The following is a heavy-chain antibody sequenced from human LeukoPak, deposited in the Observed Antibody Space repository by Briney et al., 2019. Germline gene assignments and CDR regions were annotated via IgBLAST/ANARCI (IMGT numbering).Heavy chain of an antibody. CDR2: INHSGST. V-gene: IGHV4-34*01. CDR3: ASRPYYGSGSLMDV. D-gene: IGHD3-10*01. J-gene: IGHJ6*03. Sequence: PSETLSLPFAVYGGSFSGYYWSWIRQPPGTGLEWIGEINHSGSTNYNPSLKSRVTISVDTSKNQFSLKLSSVTAADTAVYYWASRPYYGSGSLMDVWGKGTTVTVSS. CDR1: GGSFSGYY.